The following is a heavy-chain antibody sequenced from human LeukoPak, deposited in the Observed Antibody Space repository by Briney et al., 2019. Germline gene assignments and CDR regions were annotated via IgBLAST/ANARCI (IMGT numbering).Heavy chain of an antibody. CDR3: ARVVEYCSSTGCNYWYFDL. V-gene: IGHV3-74*01. CDR2: INTDGTST. J-gene: IGHJ2*01. Sequence: GGSLRLSCAASGFTFSDYWIHWVRQAPGKGLVWVSRINTDGTSTTYADSVRGRFTISRDNAKNTLYLQMNSLRAEDTAVYYCARVVEYCSSTGCNYWYFDLWGRGTLVTVSS. CDR1: GFTFSDYW. D-gene: IGHD2-2*01.